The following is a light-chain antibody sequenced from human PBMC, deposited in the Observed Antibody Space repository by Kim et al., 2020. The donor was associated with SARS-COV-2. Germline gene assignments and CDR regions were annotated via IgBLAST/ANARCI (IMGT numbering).Light chain of an antibody. CDR1: SLRSYY. Sequence: SSELTQDPAVSVALGQTVRITCQGDSLRSYYASWYQQKPGQAPVHVIYGKNNRPSGIPDRFSGSSSGNTASLTITGAQAEDEADYYCNSPDSGGNHVVFGGVPPLTVL. CDR2: GKN. V-gene: IGLV3-19*01. J-gene: IGLJ2*01. CDR3: NSPDSGGNHVV.